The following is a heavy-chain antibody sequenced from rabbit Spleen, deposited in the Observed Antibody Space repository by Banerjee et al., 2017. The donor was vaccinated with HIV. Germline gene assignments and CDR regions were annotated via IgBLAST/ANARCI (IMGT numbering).Heavy chain of an antibody. Sequence: QSLEESGGDLVKPGASLTLTCTASGFSFSSYMCWVRQAPGKGLEWIGCIETNSGTIYYASWAKGRFTISKTSSTTMSLQMTSLTAADTATYFCARAIGYTGANYGDFYFNFWGPGTLVTVS. CDR1: GFSFSSY. V-gene: IGHV1S40*01. CDR3: ARAIGYTGANYGDFYFNF. CDR2: IETNSGTI. J-gene: IGHJ4*01. D-gene: IGHD6-1*01.